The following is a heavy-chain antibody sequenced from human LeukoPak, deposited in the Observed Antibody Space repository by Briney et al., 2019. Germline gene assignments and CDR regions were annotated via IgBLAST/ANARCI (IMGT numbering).Heavy chain of an antibody. D-gene: IGHD6-19*01. CDR1: GGSISSYY. V-gene: IGHV4-34*01. Sequence: SETLSLTCTVSGGSISSYYWSWIRQPPGKGLEWIGEINHSGSTNYNPSLKSRVTISVDTSKNQFSLKLSSVTAADTAVYYCARAWQWLSYWGQGTLVTVSS. J-gene: IGHJ4*02. CDR3: ARAWQWLSY. CDR2: INHSGST.